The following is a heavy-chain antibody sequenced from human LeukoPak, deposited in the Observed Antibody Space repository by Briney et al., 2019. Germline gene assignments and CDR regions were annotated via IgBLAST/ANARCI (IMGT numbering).Heavy chain of an antibody. V-gene: IGHV3-23*01. Sequence: PXXSLRLSCAAXGFTFXSYAMSWVRQAPGKGLEWVSAISGSGDSTYYADSVKGRFTISRDNSKNTLYLQMNSLRAEDTAVYYCALRIAVAGFDYWGQGTLVTVSS. J-gene: IGHJ4*02. CDR1: GFTFXSYA. CDR2: ISGSGDST. CDR3: ALRIAVAGFDY. D-gene: IGHD6-19*01.